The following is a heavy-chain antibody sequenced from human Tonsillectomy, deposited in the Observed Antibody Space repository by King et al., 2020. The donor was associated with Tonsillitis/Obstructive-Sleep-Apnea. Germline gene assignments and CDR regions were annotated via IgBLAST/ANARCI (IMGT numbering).Heavy chain of an antibody. V-gene: IGHV4-34*01. CDR1: GGSFSGYY. J-gene: IGHJ4*02. CDR2: INHSGST. CDR3: ARGGDYCSGGSCYPYYFAC. D-gene: IGHD2-15*01. Sequence: VQLQQWGAGLLKPSETLSLTCAVYGGSFSGYYWSWIRQPPGKGLEWIGEINHSGSTNYNPSLKSRVTISVDTSKNQFSLKLSSVTAADTAVYYCARGGDYCSGGSCYPYYFACWGPGTLVTVSS.